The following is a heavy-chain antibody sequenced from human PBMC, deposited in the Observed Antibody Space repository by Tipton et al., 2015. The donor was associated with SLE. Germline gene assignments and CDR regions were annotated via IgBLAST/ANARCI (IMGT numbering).Heavy chain of an antibody. V-gene: IGHV4-59*01. Sequence: TLSLTCAVYGGSFSGYYWGWIRQSPGKGLECIGYIYYSGSTNYNPSLKSRVTISVDTSKNQFSLKLSSVTAADTAVYYCARDTDYYYVDVWGKGTTVTVSS. CDR3: ARDTDYYYVDV. CDR1: GGSFSGYY. CDR2: IYYSGST. J-gene: IGHJ6*03.